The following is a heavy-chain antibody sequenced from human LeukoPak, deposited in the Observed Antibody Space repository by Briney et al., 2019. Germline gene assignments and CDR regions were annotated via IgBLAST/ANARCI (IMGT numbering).Heavy chain of an antibody. D-gene: IGHD2-21*02. J-gene: IGHJ4*02. CDR1: GFTFSSYW. CDR3: AKDIVGGGDDY. Sequence: GGSLRLSCAASGFTFSSYWMSWVRQAPGKGLEWVANIKQDGSEKYYVDCVNGRFTISRDNAKNTLYLQMNSLRVEDTAVYYCAKDIVGGGDDYWGQGTLVIVSS. V-gene: IGHV3-7*01. CDR2: IKQDGSEK.